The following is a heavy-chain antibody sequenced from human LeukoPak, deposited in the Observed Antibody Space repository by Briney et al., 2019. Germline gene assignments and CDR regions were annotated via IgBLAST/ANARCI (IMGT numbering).Heavy chain of an antibody. V-gene: IGHV3-23*01. CDR1: GFTFSSYA. J-gene: IGHJ3*02. CDR2: ISGSGGST. CDR3: AKSQYSSSWYTPAFDI. Sequence: GGSLRLSCAASGFTFSSYAMSWVRQAPGKGLEGVSSISGSGGSTYYGDSVKGRFTISRDNSKNTLYLQMNSLRAEDTAVYYCAKSQYSSSWYTPAFDIWGQGTMVTVSS. D-gene: IGHD6-13*01.